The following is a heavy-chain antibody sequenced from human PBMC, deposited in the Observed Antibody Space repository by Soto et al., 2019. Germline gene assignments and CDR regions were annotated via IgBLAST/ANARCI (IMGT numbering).Heavy chain of an antibody. J-gene: IGHJ3*01. D-gene: IGHD1-26*01. CDR1: GYTFTRHD. CDR3: ARGIVGGSTRSFDL. CDR2: MNPNSGET. V-gene: IGHV1-8*01. Sequence: ASVKVSCKASGYTFTRHDVNWVRQAPGQGPEWMGWMNPNSGETGYAQIFQGRVKMTRDTSISTAYLEVSSLRSGDTAIYFCARGIVGGSTRSFDLWGQVPMVTVS.